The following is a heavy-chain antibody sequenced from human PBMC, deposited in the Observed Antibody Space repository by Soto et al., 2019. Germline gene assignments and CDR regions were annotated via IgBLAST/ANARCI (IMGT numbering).Heavy chain of an antibody. CDR3: RRSSRYSTDV. Sequence: SETLSLTCAVSGGSISSGGYSWSWIRQPPGKGLEWIGYIYHSGSTYYNPPLKSGVTISADTSKNQFSLNLISVTAADTAVYYCRRSSRYSTDVWGQGITVTVSS. CDR2: IYHSGST. D-gene: IGHD6-19*01. V-gene: IGHV4-30-2*01. CDR1: GGSISSGGYS. J-gene: IGHJ6*02.